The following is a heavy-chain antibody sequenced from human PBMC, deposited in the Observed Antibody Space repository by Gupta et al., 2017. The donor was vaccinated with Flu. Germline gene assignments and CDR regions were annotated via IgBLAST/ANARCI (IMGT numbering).Heavy chain of an antibody. CDR3: AKAREDDWYVDS. Sequence: VQLQESGPGLVKPSEPLSLTCTVSGGSISGSHWNWIRQPPGKGLEWIGFIGYNGRTKYNPSVESRVTISADTSKNPVSLSMTSVTAADTAVYYCAKAREDDWYVDSGGRGTMVTVSS. CDR1: GGSISGSH. V-gene: IGHV4-59*01. J-gene: IGHJ2*01. CDR2: IGYNGRT. D-gene: IGHD1-26*01.